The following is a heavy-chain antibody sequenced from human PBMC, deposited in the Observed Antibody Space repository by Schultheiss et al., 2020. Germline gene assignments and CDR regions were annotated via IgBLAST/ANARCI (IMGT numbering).Heavy chain of an antibody. V-gene: IGHV1-2*02. D-gene: IGHD6-13*01. CDR3: ARGTFFSSSWFHYFFDY. Sequence: ASVKVSCKASGYTFTDYYMHWVRQAPGQGLEWMGWINPNSGGTNYAQKFQGRVTMTRDTSISTAYMELSRLRSDDTAVYYCARGTFFSSSWFHYFFDYWGQGTLVTVSS. CDR2: INPNSGGT. J-gene: IGHJ4*02. CDR1: GYTFTDYY.